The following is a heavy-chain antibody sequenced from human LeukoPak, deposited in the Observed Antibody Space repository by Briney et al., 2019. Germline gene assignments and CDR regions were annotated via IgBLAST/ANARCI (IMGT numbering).Heavy chain of an antibody. Sequence: PGGSLRLSCAASGFTLSSYWMHWVRQAPGKGLVWVSRINSDGSSTSYADSVKGRFTISRDNAENSLYLQMNSLRAEDTAVYYCARAAIAAARIYYYMDVWGKGTTVTVSS. CDR1: GFTLSSYW. V-gene: IGHV3-74*01. J-gene: IGHJ6*03. CDR2: INSDGSST. D-gene: IGHD6-13*01. CDR3: ARAAIAAARIYYYMDV.